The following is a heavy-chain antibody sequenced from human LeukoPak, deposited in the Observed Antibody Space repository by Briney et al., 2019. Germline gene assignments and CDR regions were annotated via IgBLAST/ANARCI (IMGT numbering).Heavy chain of an antibody. V-gene: IGHV1-69*05. CDR3: AISGYGSLGGLDY. Sequence: SVKVSCKASGGTFSSYAISWVRQAPGQGLEWMGRIIPIFGTANYAQKFQGRVTITTDESTSTAYMELSSLRSEDTAVYYCAISGYGSLGGLDYWGQGTLATVSS. CDR2: IIPIFGTA. J-gene: IGHJ4*02. D-gene: IGHD3-10*01. CDR1: GGTFSSYA.